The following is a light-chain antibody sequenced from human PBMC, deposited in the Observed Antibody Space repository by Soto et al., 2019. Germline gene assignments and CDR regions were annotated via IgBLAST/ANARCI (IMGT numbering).Light chain of an antibody. CDR3: QHHNSYSQT. CDR2: GAS. V-gene: IGKV1-5*01. J-gene: IGKJ1*01. Sequence: DIQMTQSPPTLSAAVGDRVTITCRASQSIRHYLAWYQHMPGKAPKLLIYGASTLQSGVPSRFSGSGSGTEFTLTIRSLQPDDLGTYFCQHHNSYSQTFGQGTKVAIK. CDR1: QSIRHY.